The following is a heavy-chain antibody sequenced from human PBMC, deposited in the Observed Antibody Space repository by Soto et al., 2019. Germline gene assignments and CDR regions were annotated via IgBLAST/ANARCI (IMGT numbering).Heavy chain of an antibody. CDR1: GGSISSYY. J-gene: IGHJ2*01. V-gene: IGHV4-59*08. CDR2: IYYSGST. CDR3: ARFNWYFDL. Sequence: SETLSLTCAVSGGSISSYYWSWIRQPPGKGLEWIGYIYYSGSTNYNPSLKSRVTISVDTSKNQFSLKLSSVTAADTAVYYCARFNWYFDLWGRGTLVTVSS.